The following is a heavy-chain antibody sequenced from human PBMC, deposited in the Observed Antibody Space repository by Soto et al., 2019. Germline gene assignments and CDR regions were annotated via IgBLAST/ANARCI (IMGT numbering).Heavy chain of an antibody. J-gene: IGHJ3*02. V-gene: IGHV4-61*01. CDR3: VRQYSSECNGGLGFQASDI. Sequence: SETLSLTCTVSGGSVYTGLNSWGWIRQPPGKGLEWIGYIYYSGYTSYNPSLGSRVTMSLDTSKNQISLKLRSVTGADAAVYFCVRQYSSECNGGLGFQASDIWGRGTRVTVSS. D-gene: IGHD2-21*01. CDR2: IYYSGYT. CDR1: GGSVYTGLNS.